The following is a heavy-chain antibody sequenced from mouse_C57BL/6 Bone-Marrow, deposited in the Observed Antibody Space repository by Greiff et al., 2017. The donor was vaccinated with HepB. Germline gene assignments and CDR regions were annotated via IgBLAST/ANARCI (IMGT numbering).Heavy chain of an antibody. D-gene: IGHD1-1*01. J-gene: IGHJ2*01. CDR1: GYTFTDYY. CDR2: INPYNGGT. V-gene: IGHV1-19*01. Sequence: EVQLQQSGPVLVKPGASVKMSCKASGYTFTDYYMNWVKQSHGKSLEWIGVINPYNGGTSYNQKFKGKATLTVDKSSSTAYMELNSLTSEDSAVYYSATGYYGRIDYWGQGTTLTVSS. CDR3: ATGYYGRIDY.